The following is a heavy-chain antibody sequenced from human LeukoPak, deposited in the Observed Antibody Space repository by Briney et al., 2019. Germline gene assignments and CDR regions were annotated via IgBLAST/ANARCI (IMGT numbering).Heavy chain of an antibody. V-gene: IGHV4-34*01. Sequence: SETLSLTCAISGEPFSGYYWGWIRQPPEKGLEWIGEINHSGSTNYNPSLKSRVTISVDTSKNQFSLKLSSVTAADTAVYYCARGEGVAAAGRFDYWGQGTLVTVSS. J-gene: IGHJ4*02. D-gene: IGHD6-13*01. CDR2: INHSGST. CDR3: ARGEGVAAAGRFDY. CDR1: GEPFSGYY.